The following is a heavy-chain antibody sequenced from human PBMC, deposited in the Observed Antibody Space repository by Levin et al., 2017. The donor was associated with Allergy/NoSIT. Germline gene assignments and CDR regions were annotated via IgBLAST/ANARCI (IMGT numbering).Heavy chain of an antibody. CDR3: ARIGEDIVATDFDY. Sequence: KTGGSLRLSCAASGFTFSDYYMSWIRQAPGKGLEWVSYISSSGSTIYYADSVKGRFTISRDNAKNSLYLQMNSLRAEDTAVYYCARIGEDIVATDFDYWGQGTLVTVSS. CDR1: GFTFSDYY. CDR2: ISSSGSTI. J-gene: IGHJ4*02. D-gene: IGHD5-12*01. V-gene: IGHV3-11*01.